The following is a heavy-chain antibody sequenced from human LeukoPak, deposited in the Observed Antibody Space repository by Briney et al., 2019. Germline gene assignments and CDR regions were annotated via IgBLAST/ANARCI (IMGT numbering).Heavy chain of an antibody. CDR3: AKDSKAVAGTRYFQH. CDR1: GFTFSSYA. D-gene: IGHD6-19*01. V-gene: IGHV3-23*01. J-gene: IGHJ1*01. Sequence: PGGSLRLSCAASGFTFSSYAMSWVRQAPGKGPEWVSAISGSGGSTYYADSVKGRFTISRDNSKNTLYLQMNSLRAEDTAVYYFAKDSKAVAGTRYFQHWGQGTLVTVSS. CDR2: ISGSGGST.